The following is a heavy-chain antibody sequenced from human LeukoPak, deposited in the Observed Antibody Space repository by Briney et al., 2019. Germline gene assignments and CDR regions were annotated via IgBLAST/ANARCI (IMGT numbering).Heavy chain of an antibody. CDR1: GYTLTSYG. CDR2: ISAHNGDT. CDR3: ARGGSGWCIDN. J-gene: IGHJ4*02. V-gene: IGHV1-18*01. Sequence: ASVKVSCKASGYTLTSYGISWLLQAPGQGLEWMGWISAHNGDTNYAQKLQGRVTMTTDTSTSTAYMELKSLRSDDTAVYYCARGGSGWCIDNWGQGTLVTVSS. D-gene: IGHD6-19*01.